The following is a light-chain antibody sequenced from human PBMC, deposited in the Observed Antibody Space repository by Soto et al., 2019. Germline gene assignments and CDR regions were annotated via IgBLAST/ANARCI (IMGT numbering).Light chain of an antibody. J-gene: IGKJ2*01. V-gene: IGKV3-11*01. CDR3: QQRSAWPYT. CDR2: DAS. Sequence: EILLTQSPATLSLSPGERATLSRRASQSVRSYLAWYQQKPGQAPRLLIYDASNRATGIPARFSGGGSGTDFTVTIDSLEPEDFAVYYCQQRSAWPYTFGQGTKLEIK. CDR1: QSVRSY.